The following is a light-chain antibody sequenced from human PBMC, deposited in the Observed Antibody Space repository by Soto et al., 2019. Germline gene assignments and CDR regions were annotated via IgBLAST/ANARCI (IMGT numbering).Light chain of an antibody. CDR2: GAS. V-gene: IGKV3-20*01. Sequence: SVLPQSHGTLSLSPGERATLSCRASQSVSSNYLAWYQQKPGQAPRLLIYGASSRATGIPDRFSGSGSGTDFTLTIRRLEPEDFAVYYCQQYGSSYPWTFGQGTKVDIK. CDR1: QSVSSNY. J-gene: IGKJ1*01. CDR3: QQYGSSYPWT.